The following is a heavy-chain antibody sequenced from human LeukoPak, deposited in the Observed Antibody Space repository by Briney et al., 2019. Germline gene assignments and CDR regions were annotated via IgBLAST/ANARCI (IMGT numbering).Heavy chain of an antibody. J-gene: IGHJ4*02. CDR2: INHSGTT. CDR3: ARGGYNALGY. Sequence: SGTLSLTCAVSGGSISSSNYWSWVRQPPGKGLEWIGEINHSGTTNYNPSLKSRVTISVDTSKNQFSLKLSSVTAADTAVYYCARGGYNALGYWGQGTLVTVSS. CDR1: GGSISSSNY. V-gene: IGHV4-4*02. D-gene: IGHD5-24*01.